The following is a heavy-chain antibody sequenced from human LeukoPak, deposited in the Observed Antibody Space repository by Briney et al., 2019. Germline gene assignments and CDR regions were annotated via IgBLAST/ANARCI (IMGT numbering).Heavy chain of an antibody. V-gene: IGHV1-69*01. J-gene: IGHJ4*02. D-gene: IGHD3-22*01. CDR3: ARVNYYDISGYYYGFDY. Sequence: ASVKVSGKASGGTFSSYAISWVRQAPGQGLEWMGGIIPIFGTANYAQKFQGRVTITADESTSTAYMELSSLRSEDTAVYYCARVNYYDISGYYYGFDYWGQGTLVTVSS. CDR2: IIPIFGTA. CDR1: GGTFSSYA.